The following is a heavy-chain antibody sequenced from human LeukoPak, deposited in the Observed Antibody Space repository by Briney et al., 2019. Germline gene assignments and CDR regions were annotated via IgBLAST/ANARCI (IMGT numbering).Heavy chain of an antibody. D-gene: IGHD3-10*01. CDR1: GYSISSGYY. J-gene: IGHJ6*03. Sequence: PSETLSLTCTVSGYSISSGYYWGWIRQPPGKGLEWIGSIYHSGSTYYNPSLKSRVTISVDTSKNQFSLKLSSVTAADTAVYYCAREVNGSGSYYNMDYYYYYMDVWGKGTTVTVSS. V-gene: IGHV4-38-2*02. CDR2: IYHSGST. CDR3: AREVNGSGSYYNMDYYYYYMDV.